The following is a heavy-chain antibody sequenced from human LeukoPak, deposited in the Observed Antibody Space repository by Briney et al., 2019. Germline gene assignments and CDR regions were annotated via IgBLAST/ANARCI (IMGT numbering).Heavy chain of an antibody. J-gene: IGHJ5*02. D-gene: IGHD3-10*01. Sequence: PGGSLRLSCAASGFTFSSCAMHWVRQAPGKGLEWVAVISYDGSNKYYADSVKGRFTISRDNSKNTLYPQMNSLRAEDTAVYYCAREAVLLWFGELLGNWFDPWGQGTLVTVSS. CDR1: GFTFSSCA. CDR2: ISYDGSNK. CDR3: AREAVLLWFGELLGNWFDP. V-gene: IGHV3-30-3*01.